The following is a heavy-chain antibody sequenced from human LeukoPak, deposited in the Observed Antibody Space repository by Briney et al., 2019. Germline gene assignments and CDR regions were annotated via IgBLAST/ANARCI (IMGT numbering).Heavy chain of an antibody. J-gene: IGHJ4*02. V-gene: IGHV4-39*07. CDR1: GGSISSSSYY. Sequence: SETLSLTCTVSGGSISSSSYYWGWIRQSPGKGLEWIAEINHSGSTYYNPSLKSRVTISVDTSKNQFSLKLNSVTAADTAVYYCARGQTSVVTAIPCYFDYWGRGTLVTVSS. CDR3: ARGQTSVVTAIPCYFDY. CDR2: INHSGST. D-gene: IGHD2-21*02.